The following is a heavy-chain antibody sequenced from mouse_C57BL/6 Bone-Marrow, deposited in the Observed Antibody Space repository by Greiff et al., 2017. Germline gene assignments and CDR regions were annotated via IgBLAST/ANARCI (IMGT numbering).Heavy chain of an antibody. D-gene: IGHD1-1*01. CDR1: GFTFSSYA. V-gene: IGHV5-4*03. CDR2: ISDGCSYT. J-gene: IGHJ3*01. CDR3: ARGLYCSPGFAY. Sequence: EVKVEESGGGLVKPGGSLKLSCAASGFTFSSYAMSWVRQTPEKRLEWVATISDGCSYTYYPDNVKGRFTISRDNAKNNLYLQMSHLKSEDTAMYYCARGLYCSPGFAYWGQGTLVTVSA.